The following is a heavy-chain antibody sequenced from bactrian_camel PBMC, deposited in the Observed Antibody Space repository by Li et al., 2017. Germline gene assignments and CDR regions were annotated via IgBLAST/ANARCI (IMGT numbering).Heavy chain of an antibody. CDR3: ATLGTLGD. CDR2: VITGDGTTA. V-gene: IGHV3S1*01. Sequence: HVQLVESGGGSVQAGGSLRLSCAASGYSVSSKCMAWFRQAPGKGRERVARVITGDGTTAALADSAKGRFTIFRDNAKNTVYLQMNSLQSEDTALYYCATLGTLGDWGQG. CDR1: GYSVSSKC. D-gene: IGHD7*01. J-gene: IGHJ4*01.